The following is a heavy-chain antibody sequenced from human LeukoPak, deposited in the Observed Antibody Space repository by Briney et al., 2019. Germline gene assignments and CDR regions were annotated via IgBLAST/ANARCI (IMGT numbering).Heavy chain of an antibody. Sequence: PGGSLRLSCAASGFSVSSNYMSWVRQAPGKGLEWVSVIYGGGTTYYADSVKGRFTISRDNSKNTLYLQMNSLRAEDTAVYYCARDSTAPRSYFDYWGQGTLVTVSS. D-gene: IGHD1-26*01. V-gene: IGHV3-66*01. CDR2: IYGGGTT. CDR3: ARDSTAPRSYFDY. J-gene: IGHJ4*02. CDR1: GFSVSSNY.